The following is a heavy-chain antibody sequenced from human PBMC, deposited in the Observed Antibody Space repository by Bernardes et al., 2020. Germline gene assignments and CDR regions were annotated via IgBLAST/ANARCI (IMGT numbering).Heavy chain of an antibody. CDR1: GFTLSSYH. CDR3: TRGYGDGDYDAFDI. J-gene: IGHJ3*02. Sequence: GGSLRLSCAASGFTLSSYHMHWVRQTTEKRLEWVSAVGTVGETYYSGSVKGRFTISRDGARNSLYLQMNSLRAADTAVYYCTRGYGDGDYDAFDIWGQGTMVTVSS. D-gene: IGHD4-17*01. V-gene: IGHV3-13*01. CDR2: VGTVGET.